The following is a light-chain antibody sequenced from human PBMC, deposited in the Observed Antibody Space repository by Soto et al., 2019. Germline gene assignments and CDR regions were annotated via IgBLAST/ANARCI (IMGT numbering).Light chain of an antibody. V-gene: IGKV1-39*01. J-gene: IGKJ1*01. CDR2: TTS. Sequence: DIQMTHSPSSLSASVGDRVTITCRASHNIGIYLNWYQQKPGKAPKVLIYTTSKLHNGVPSRFSGGGTGTDFTLTISSLQPEDFATFYCQQSYTTPTFGQGTKVDNK. CDR3: QQSYTTPT. CDR1: HNIGIY.